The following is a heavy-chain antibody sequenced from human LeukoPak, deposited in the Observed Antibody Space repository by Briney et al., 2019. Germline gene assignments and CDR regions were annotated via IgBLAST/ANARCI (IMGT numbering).Heavy chain of an antibody. J-gene: IGHJ4*02. CDR2: ITFDGTNK. CDR1: GFRLSDYA. Sequence: GSLRLSCAASGFRLSDYAIHWVRQAPGKGLEWVAVITFDGTNKFYADPVKGRFTISRDSSKNTVFLQMTSLRPEDTAVYYCARAAYRGGGGTLTGILPGYWGQGTLVPVSS. D-gene: IGHD3-9*01. V-gene: IGHV3-30*01. CDR3: ARAAYRGGGGTLTGILPGY.